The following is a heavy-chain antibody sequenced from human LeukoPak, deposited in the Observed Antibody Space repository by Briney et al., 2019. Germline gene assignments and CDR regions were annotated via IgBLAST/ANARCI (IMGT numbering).Heavy chain of an antibody. CDR2: IYYSGST. CDR1: DGSISSGDHY. Sequence: PSQTLSLTCTVSDGSISSGDHYWSWIRQHPGKGLEWMGYIYYSGSTYYNPSLKSRVTISVDTSKNQFSLKLSSVTAADTAVYYCAREQQQLVGFDPWGQGTLVTVSS. D-gene: IGHD6-13*01. J-gene: IGHJ5*02. CDR3: AREQQQLVGFDP. V-gene: IGHV4-31*03.